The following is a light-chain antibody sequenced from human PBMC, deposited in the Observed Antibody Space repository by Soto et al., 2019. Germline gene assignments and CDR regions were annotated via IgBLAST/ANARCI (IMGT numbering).Light chain of an antibody. CDR1: QSLSGNY. CDR3: QQYGSSPRT. J-gene: IGKJ1*01. V-gene: IGKV3-20*01. CDR2: GAS. Sequence: DIVMTQSPLSLPVTPGEPATLSCRASQSLSGNYLAWYQQKPGQAPRLLIYGASSRATGIPDRFSGSGSGADFTLTISRLEPEDFAVYYCQQYGSSPRTFGQGTK.